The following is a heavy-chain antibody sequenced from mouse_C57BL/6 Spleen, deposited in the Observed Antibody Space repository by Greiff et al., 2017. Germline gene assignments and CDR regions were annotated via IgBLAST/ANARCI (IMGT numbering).Heavy chain of an antibody. Sequence: QVHVKQPGAELVRPGSSVKLSCKASGYTFTSYWLHWVKQRPIQGLEWIGNIDPSYSETHYNQKFKDKATLTVDKSSSTAYMQLSSLTSEDSAVYYCARGGYESREGRFAYWGQGTLVTVSA. V-gene: IGHV1-52*01. D-gene: IGHD2-3*01. J-gene: IGHJ3*01. CDR3: ARGGYESREGRFAY. CDR2: IDPSYSET. CDR1: GYTFTSYW.